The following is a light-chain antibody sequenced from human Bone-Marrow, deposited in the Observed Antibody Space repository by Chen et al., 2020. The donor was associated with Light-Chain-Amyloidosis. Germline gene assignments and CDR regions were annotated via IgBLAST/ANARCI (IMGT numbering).Light chain of an antibody. V-gene: IGLV3-21*02. J-gene: IGLJ3*02. CDR2: DDS. CDR3: QVWDRSSDRPV. Sequence: SPALTPPSSVPVSPGQTATIACGGNNIGSTSVHWYQQAPGQAPLLVVYDDSDRPSGIPERLSGSNSGNTATLTISRVEAGDEADYYCQVWDRSSDRPVFGGGTKLTVL. CDR1: NIGSTS.